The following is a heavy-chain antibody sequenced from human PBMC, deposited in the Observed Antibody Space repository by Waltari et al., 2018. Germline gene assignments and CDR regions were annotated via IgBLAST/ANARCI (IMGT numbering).Heavy chain of an antibody. V-gene: IGHV3-23*01. Sequence: EVQLLASGGGLVQSGGSLRLSCAASGFTFSTYVMSWVRQAPGKGLEWVSTLSDAGGDTYSADSVKGRFTISRDNSKNRLYLQMNSLRAEDTAVYYCARSAWFDSWGQGTLVTVSS. D-gene: IGHD6-19*01. CDR3: ARSAWFDS. CDR1: GFTFSTYV. J-gene: IGHJ5*01. CDR2: LSDAGGDT.